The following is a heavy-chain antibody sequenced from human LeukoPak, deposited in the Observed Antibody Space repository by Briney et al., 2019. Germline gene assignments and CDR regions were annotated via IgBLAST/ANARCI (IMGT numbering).Heavy chain of an antibody. CDR3: ARGAGGWFDP. CDR1: GGSISSGGYY. V-gene: IGHV4-31*03. CDR2: IYYSGST. J-gene: IGHJ5*02. Sequence: SQTLSLTCTVSGGSISSGGYYWSWIRQHPGRGLEWIGYIYYSGSTYYNPSLESRVTISVDTSKNQFSLKLSSVTAADTAVYYCARGAGGWFDPWGQGTLVTVSS. D-gene: IGHD3-16*01.